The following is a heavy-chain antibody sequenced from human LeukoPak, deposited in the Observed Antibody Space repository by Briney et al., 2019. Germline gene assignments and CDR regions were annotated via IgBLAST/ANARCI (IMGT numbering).Heavy chain of an antibody. V-gene: IGHV4-59*01. J-gene: IGHJ4*02. CDR3: ARIPSSWYYFDY. Sequence: PSETLSLTCTVSGGSISSYYWSWIRQPPGKGLEWIGYIYYSGSTNYNPSLKSRVTISVDTSKNQFSLNLSSVTAADTAVYYCARIPSSWYYFDYWGQGTLVTVSS. CDR1: GGSISSYY. CDR2: IYYSGST.